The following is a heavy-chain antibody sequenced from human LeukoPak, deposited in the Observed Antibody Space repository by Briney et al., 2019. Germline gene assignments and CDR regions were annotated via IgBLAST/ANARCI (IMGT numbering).Heavy chain of an antibody. J-gene: IGHJ4*02. CDR1: GDSIINYY. CDR3: ARHRGSGSPYFDY. CDR2: IYYSGST. V-gene: IGHV4-59*08. D-gene: IGHD3-10*01. Sequence: ETLSLTCTVSGDSIINYYWSWIRQSPGKGLEWIGYIYYSGSTKYNPSLKSRVTISVDTSKNQFSLKLSSVTAADTAVYYCARHRGSGSPYFDYWGQGTLVTVSS.